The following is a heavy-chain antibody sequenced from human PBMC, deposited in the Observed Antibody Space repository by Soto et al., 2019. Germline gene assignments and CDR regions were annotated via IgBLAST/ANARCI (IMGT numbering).Heavy chain of an antibody. V-gene: IGHV3-30-3*01. D-gene: IGHD1-26*01. CDR3: ARSDREDIEEVVGVRPGEYSMDV. CDR1: EFTFRIFA. CDR2: ISYDGSRK. J-gene: IGHJ6*02. Sequence: QVHLVESGGGVVQPGSSLRLSCAASEFTFRIFAMHWLRQSPGKGLEWVAVISYDGSRKADSVKGRFTVSRDNSWNTLYLKMNSLRAEDTAIYYCARSDREDIEEVVGVRPGEYSMDVWGQGTTVTVSS.